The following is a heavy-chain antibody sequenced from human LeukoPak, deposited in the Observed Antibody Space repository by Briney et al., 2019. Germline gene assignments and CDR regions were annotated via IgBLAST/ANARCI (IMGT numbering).Heavy chain of an antibody. V-gene: IGHV5-51*01. CDR1: GSSFTSYW. CDR2: IYPGDSDT. D-gene: IGHD6-19*01. Sequence: GESLKISCKGSGSSFTSYWIGWVRQMPGKGLEWMGIIYPGDSDTRYSPSFQGQVTISADKSISTAYLQWSSLKASDTAMYYCAVFPWLVEKWDNWFDPWGQGTLVTVSS. J-gene: IGHJ5*02. CDR3: AVFPWLVEKWDNWFDP.